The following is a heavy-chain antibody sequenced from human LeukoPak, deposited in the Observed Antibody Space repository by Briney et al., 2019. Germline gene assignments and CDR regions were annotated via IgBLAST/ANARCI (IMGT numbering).Heavy chain of an antibody. D-gene: IGHD3-3*01. CDR1: GFTFDDYA. V-gene: IGHV3-9*01. J-gene: IGHJ4*02. CDR2: ISWNSGSI. Sequence: PGGSLRLSCAASGFTFDDYAMHWVRQAPGKGLEWVSGISWNSGSIGYADSEKGRFTISRDNAKNSLYLQMNSLRAEDTALYYCAKDGDFWSGYVTPYYFDYWGQGTLVTVSS. CDR3: AKDGDFWSGYVTPYYFDY.